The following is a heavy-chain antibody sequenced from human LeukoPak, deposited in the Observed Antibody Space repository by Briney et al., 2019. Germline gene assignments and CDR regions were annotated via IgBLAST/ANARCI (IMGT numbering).Heavy chain of an antibody. CDR2: ISSSSTYI. Sequence: GGSLRLSCAASGFTFSSYSMNWVRQAPGKGLEWVSSISSSSTYIYYADSVKGRFTISRDNAKNSLYLQMNSLRAEDTAVYYCARDMDSGYADGVRFDYWGQGTLVTVSS. J-gene: IGHJ4*02. CDR1: GFTFSSYS. CDR3: ARDMDSGYADGVRFDY. D-gene: IGHD5-12*01. V-gene: IGHV3-21*01.